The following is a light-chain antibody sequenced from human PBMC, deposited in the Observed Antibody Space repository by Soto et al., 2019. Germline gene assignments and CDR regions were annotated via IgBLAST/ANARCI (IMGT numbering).Light chain of an antibody. CDR2: KVS. Sequence: DVVMTQSPLSLPVTLGQPASISCRSSQSLVYSDGNTYLNWYQQRPGQSPRRLIYKVSNWDSGIXDXCSASESGTDFTLKIRSVGAQDGGVYYCIHAPRWPYPFGQGTKLEIK. J-gene: IGKJ2*01. V-gene: IGKV2D-30*01. CDR3: IHAPRWPYP. CDR1: QSLVYSDGNTY.